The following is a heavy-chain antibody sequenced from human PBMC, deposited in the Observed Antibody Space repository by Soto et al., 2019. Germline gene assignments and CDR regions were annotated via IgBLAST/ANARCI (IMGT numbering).Heavy chain of an antibody. CDR2: INPSNDNT. V-gene: IGHV1-18*01. CDR3: ARMATFGSLNWFDP. J-gene: IGHJ5*02. Sequence: ASVKVSCKASNYSFSSFGISWMRQAPGQGLEWMAWINPSNDNTNYAQELQGRVTMTRDISIATAYMELSSLRSDDTAIYYCARMATFGSLNWFDPWGQGTQVTVSS. CDR1: NYSFSSFG. D-gene: IGHD3-16*01.